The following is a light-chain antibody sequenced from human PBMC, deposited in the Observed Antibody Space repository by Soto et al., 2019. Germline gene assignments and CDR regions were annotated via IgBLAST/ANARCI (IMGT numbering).Light chain of an antibody. J-gene: IGLJ1*01. Sequence: QSALTQPASVSGSPGQSVTISCTGTSSDVGGYDYVSWYQQHPGTAPKLILYEVNKRPSGVSNRFSGSKSGNTASLIISGLQTEDEANYYCSAYTTSNTLIFGTGTKLTVL. CDR1: SSDVGGYDY. CDR3: SAYTTSNTLI. CDR2: EVN. V-gene: IGLV2-14*01.